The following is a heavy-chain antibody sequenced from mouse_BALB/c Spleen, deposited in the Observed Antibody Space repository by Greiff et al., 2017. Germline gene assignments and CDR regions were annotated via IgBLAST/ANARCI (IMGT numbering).Heavy chain of an antibody. Sequence: EVQLQQSGPELVKPGASVKISCKASGYTFTDYNMHWVKQSHGKSLEWIGYIYPYNGGTGYNQKFKSKATLTADTSSNTAYLQLSSLTSEDTAVYYCNAGVLRFAWFAYWGQGTLVTVSA. CDR2: IYPYNGGT. CDR3: NAGVLRFAWFAY. V-gene: IGHV1S29*02. CDR1: GYTFTDYN. D-gene: IGHD1-1*01. J-gene: IGHJ3*01.